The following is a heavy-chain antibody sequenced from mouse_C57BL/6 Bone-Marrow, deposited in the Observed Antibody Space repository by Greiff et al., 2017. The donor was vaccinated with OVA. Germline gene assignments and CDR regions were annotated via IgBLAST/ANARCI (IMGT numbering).Heavy chain of an antibody. D-gene: IGHD2-3*01. J-gene: IGHJ3*01. CDR2: INSDGGST. Sequence: EVKVEESGGGLVQPGESLKLSCESNEYDFPSHDMSWVRKTPEKRLELVAAINSDGGSTYYPDTMERRFIISRDNTKKTLYLQMSSLRSEDTALYYCARHDGNYPFAYWGQGTLVTVSA. CDR1: EYDFPSHD. CDR3: ARHDGNYPFAY. V-gene: IGHV5-2*03.